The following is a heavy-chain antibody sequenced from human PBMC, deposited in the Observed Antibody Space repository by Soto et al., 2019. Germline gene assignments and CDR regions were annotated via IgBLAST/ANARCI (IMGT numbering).Heavy chain of an antibody. J-gene: IGHJ3*02. CDR2: ISNRGDT. Sequence: GGSLRLSCTASGVIFCDTYVAGVRQDPGKGLEWVSVISNRGDTHYADSVRGRFSLSRDISDNALHLQMNNLRVEDTAVYYCAREPRYCRGGSCSITGDAYDIWGQGTMVTVSS. D-gene: IGHD2-15*01. CDR1: GVIFCDTY. CDR3: AREPRYCRGGSCSITGDAYDI. V-gene: IGHV3-66*01.